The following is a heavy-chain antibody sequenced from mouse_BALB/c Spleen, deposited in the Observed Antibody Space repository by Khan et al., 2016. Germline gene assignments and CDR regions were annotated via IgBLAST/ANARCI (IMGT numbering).Heavy chain of an antibody. CDR3: ARKPPLLPDYYSMDY. J-gene: IGHJ4*01. CDR2: INTYTGEP. CDR1: GYTPTNYG. V-gene: IGHV9-3-1*01. Sequence: QIQLVQSGPELKKPGETVKISCKASGYTPTNYGMNWVKQAPGKGLKWMGWINTYTGEPTYADDFKGRFAFSLETSASTAYLQINNLKNEDTATXCCARKPPLLPDYYSMDYWGQGTSVTVSS. D-gene: IGHD1-1*01.